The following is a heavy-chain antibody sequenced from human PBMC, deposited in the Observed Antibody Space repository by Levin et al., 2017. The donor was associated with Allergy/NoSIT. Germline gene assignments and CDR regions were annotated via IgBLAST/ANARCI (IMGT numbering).Heavy chain of an antibody. CDR3: VKQYYDILTGSGAFDY. J-gene: IGHJ4*02. CDR2: ISSNGGST. Sequence: GSLRLSCSASGFTFSSYAMHWVRQAPGKGLEYISVISSNGGSTYYADSVKGRFTISRDNFKSILYLQMNSLRPEDTAVYYCVKQYYDILTGSGAFDYWGQGTLVTVSS. V-gene: IGHV3-64D*08. CDR1: GFTFSSYA. D-gene: IGHD3-9*01.